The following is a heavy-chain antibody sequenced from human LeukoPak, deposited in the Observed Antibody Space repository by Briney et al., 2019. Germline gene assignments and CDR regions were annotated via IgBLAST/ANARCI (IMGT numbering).Heavy chain of an antibody. CDR3: TSTLGY. CDR2: IKSKTDGATT. J-gene: IGHJ4*02. CDR1: GFTFGNAW. V-gene: IGHV3-15*01. Sequence: GGSLRLSCAASGFTFGNAWMTWVRQAPGKGLEWVGRIKSKTDGATTDYAAPVKGRFTISRDDSKNTLYLQMNSLRTEDTAVYYCTSTLGYWGQGTLVTVSS.